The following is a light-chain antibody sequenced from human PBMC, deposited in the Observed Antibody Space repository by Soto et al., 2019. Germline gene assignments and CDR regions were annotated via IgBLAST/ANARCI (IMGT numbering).Light chain of an antibody. V-gene: IGLV2-23*01. CDR2: EGS. Sequence: QSVLTQPASVSGSPGQSITISCTGTSSDIGNYKFVSWYQQHPGKAPKLMIYEGSKRPSGVSNRFSGSKSGNTASLTISGLQAEDEADYYCCSYSSSSTLYVFGTGTKLTVL. CDR3: CSYSSSSTLYV. CDR1: SSDIGNYKF. J-gene: IGLJ1*01.